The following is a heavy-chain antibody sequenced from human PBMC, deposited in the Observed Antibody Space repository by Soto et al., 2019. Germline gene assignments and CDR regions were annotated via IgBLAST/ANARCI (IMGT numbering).Heavy chain of an antibody. J-gene: IGHJ4*02. D-gene: IGHD2-15*01. V-gene: IGHV1-69*01. CDR1: GGTFSNYI. CDR3: ARTDLRYGSGGACYKGFDS. Sequence: QVQLVQSGAEVKKPGSSVKVSCKASGGTFSNYILNWVRQSPGQGLEWMGEIIPVFATTNYAQKFQGRVSITADESTSTAYMELSSLRSEDTAVFYCARTDLRYGSGGACYKGFDSWGQGTLVTVSS. CDR2: IIPVFATT.